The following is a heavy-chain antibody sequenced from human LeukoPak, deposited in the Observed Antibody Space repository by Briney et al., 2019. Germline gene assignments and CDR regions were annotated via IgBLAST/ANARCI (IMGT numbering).Heavy chain of an antibody. CDR1: GFTFSSYW. J-gene: IGHJ4*02. D-gene: IGHD3-22*01. V-gene: IGHV3-7*01. CDR2: IKQDGSEK. Sequence: GSLRLSCAASGFTFSSYWMSWVRQAPGKGLEWVANIKQDGSEKYYVDSVKGRFTISRDNAKNSLYLQMNSLRAEDTAVYYCARDTYYYDSSGYYFVGYFDYWGQGTLVTVSS. CDR3: ARDTYYYDSSGYYFVGYFDY.